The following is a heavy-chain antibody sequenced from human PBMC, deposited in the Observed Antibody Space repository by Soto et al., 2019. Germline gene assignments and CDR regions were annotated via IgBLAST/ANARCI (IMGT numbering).Heavy chain of an antibody. Sequence: TSETLSLTCTVSGGSISNYYWSWIRQPPGKGLEWIAYIYYSGSTNYNPSLKSRVTISVDTSKNQFSLNLRSVTAADTAVYYCARFSWVTTKSLDYWGQGTLVTVSS. CDR1: GGSISNYY. J-gene: IGHJ4*02. CDR2: IYYSGST. V-gene: IGHV4-59*08. D-gene: IGHD4-17*01. CDR3: ARFSWVTTKSLDY.